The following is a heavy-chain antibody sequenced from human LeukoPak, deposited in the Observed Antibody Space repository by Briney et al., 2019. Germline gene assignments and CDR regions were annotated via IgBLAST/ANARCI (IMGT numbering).Heavy chain of an antibody. Sequence: GGSLRLSCAASGFTFSSYSMNWVRQAPGKGLEWVSSISSSSSYIYYADSLKGRFTISRDNAKNSLYLQMDSLRAEDTAVYYCARSPVAGPPNYFDYLGQGTLVTVSS. CDR1: GFTFSSYS. V-gene: IGHV3-21*01. CDR2: ISSSSSYI. CDR3: ARSPVAGPPNYFDY. J-gene: IGHJ4*02. D-gene: IGHD6-19*01.